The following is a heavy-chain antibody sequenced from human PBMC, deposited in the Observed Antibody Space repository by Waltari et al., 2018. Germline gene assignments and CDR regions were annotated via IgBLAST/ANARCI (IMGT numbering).Heavy chain of an antibody. Sequence: QVQLVESGGGVVQPGRSLRLSCAASGFTFSSYAMHWVRQAPGKGLEWGAVISYDGSNKYYADSVKGRFTISRDNSKNTLYLQMNSLRAEDTAVYYCARDKIAVAGTWFDPWGQGTLVTVSS. V-gene: IGHV3-30*01. CDR3: ARDKIAVAGTWFDP. CDR1: GFTFSSYA. J-gene: IGHJ5*02. CDR2: ISYDGSNK. D-gene: IGHD6-19*01.